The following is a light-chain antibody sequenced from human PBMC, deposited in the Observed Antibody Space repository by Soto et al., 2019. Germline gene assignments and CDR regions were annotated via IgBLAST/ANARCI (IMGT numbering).Light chain of an antibody. CDR3: QQRSGWPIT. CDR1: QNINSW. Sequence: IQMTQAPATLCASVGDRITITCRASQNINSWLAWYQQKPGKAPNLLIYDASTLESGVPSRFSGSGSGTEFTLTISSLQPEDFAVYYCQQRSGWPITFGQGTRLEI. J-gene: IGKJ5*01. V-gene: IGKV1-5*01. CDR2: DAS.